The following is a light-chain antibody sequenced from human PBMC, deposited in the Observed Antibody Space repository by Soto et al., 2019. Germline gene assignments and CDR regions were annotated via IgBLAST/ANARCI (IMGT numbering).Light chain of an antibody. CDR2: KAS. CDR1: QSISNW. CDR3: QQYNSYPWT. Sequence: DIQMTQSPSTLSASVGDRVTITCRASQSISNWLAWYQQKPGKAPKLLIYKASSLESGVTSRFSGSGSWTDFTLTISSLQPDDFATYYCQQYNSYPWTFGQGTKVEIK. V-gene: IGKV1-5*03. J-gene: IGKJ1*01.